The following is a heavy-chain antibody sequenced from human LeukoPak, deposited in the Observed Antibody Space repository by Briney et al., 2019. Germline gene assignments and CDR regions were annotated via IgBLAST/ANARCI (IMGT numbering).Heavy chain of an antibody. V-gene: IGHV3-33*01. D-gene: IGHD3-22*01. CDR1: GFTFSSYG. J-gene: IGHJ3*01. CDR3: ARGWVPSDITLK. Sequence: PGGSLRLSCAASGFTFSSYGMHWVRQAPGKGLEWVAVISYDASNKYYADSVKGRFTISRDNSKNTLYLQMNSLRAEDTAVYYCARGWVPSDITLKWGQGTMVTVSS. CDR2: ISYDASNK.